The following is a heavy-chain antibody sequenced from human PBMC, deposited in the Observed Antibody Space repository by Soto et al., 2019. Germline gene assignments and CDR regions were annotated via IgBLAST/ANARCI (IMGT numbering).Heavy chain of an antibody. CDR2: IRSKAYGGTT. V-gene: IGHV3-49*01. CDR3: TRASAVAGNRSYYYGMDV. Sequence: GGSLRLSCTASGFTFGDYAMSWFRQAPGKGLKRVGFIRSKAYGGTTEYTASVKGRFTISRDDSKSIAYLQMNSLKTEDTAVYYCTRASAVAGNRSYYYGMDVWGQGTTVTVSS. D-gene: IGHD6-19*01. CDR1: GFTFGDYA. J-gene: IGHJ6*02.